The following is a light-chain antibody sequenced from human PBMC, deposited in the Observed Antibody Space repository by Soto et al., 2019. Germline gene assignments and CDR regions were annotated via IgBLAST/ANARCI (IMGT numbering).Light chain of an antibody. CDR2: DVS. J-gene: IGLJ2*01. CDR3: TSYTRSSTLV. CDR1: SSDVGGYSY. V-gene: IGLV2-14*03. Sequence: QSALTQPASVSGSPGQSISISCTGASSDVGGYSYVSWYQHHPNKAXKLIIYDVSYXPSGISXRFXGXXXGXXXXLXISGXQAEDEADYYCTSYTRSSTLVFGGGTKLTVL.